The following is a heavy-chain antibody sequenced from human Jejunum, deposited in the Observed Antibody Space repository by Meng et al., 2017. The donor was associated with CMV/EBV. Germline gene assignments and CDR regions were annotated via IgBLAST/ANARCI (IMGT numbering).Heavy chain of an antibody. Sequence: QVQLQESGPGLLKPSETLSLTCTVSGGSINGFTWSWTRQSAGKGLEWLGRIYDFGSPNFNPSLESRVTMSVDISKNQFSLKLNSVTAADTAIYYCAREERPGGFGRAFGLWGQGTMVTVSS. J-gene: IGHJ3*01. V-gene: IGHV4-4*07. D-gene: IGHD3-16*01. CDR1: GGSINGFT. CDR3: AREERPGGFGRAFGL. CDR2: IYDFGSP.